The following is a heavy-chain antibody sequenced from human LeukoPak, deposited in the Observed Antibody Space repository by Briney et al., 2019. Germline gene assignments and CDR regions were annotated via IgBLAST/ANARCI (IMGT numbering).Heavy chain of an antibody. J-gene: IGHJ4*02. CDR2: IYHSGST. V-gene: IGHV4-30-2*01. Sequence: SETLSLTCTVSGGSISSGGYYWSWIRQPPGKGLEWIGYIYHSGSTYYNPSLKSRVTISVDRSKNQFSLKLSSVTAADTAVYYCARQKISYGSYYFDYWGQGTLVTVSS. CDR1: GGSISSGGYY. CDR3: ARQKISYGSYYFDY. D-gene: IGHD5-18*01.